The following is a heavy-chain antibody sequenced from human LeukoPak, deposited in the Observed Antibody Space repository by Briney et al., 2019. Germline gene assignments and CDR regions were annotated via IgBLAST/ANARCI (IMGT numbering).Heavy chain of an antibody. D-gene: IGHD3-9*01. CDR2: ISAYNGNT. Sequence: ASVKVSCKASGYTFISYGISWVRQAPGQGLEWMGWISAYNGNTNYAQKLQGRVTMTTDTSTSTAYMELRSLRSDDTAVYYCARDRAYDILTGYSSFGYWGQGTLVTVSS. CDR1: GYTFISYG. CDR3: ARDRAYDILTGYSSFGY. V-gene: IGHV1-18*04. J-gene: IGHJ4*02.